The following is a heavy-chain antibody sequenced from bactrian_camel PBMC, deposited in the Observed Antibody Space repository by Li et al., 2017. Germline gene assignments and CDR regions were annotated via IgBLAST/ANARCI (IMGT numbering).Heavy chain of an antibody. CDR3: AADPIRPFAGGEFTPSEYEI. Sequence: HVQLVESGGGSVQAGGSLRLSCAASGYTYSTYSMGWFRQAPGKKREGVAGIASNGGTTYAGSVKGRFTIPIDNAKNTVYLQMNVLKPEDTAVYYCAADPIRPFAGGEFTPSEYEIWGQGTQVTVS. V-gene: IGHV3S53*01. J-gene: IGHJ4*01. CDR2: IASNGGT. CDR1: GYTYSTYS.